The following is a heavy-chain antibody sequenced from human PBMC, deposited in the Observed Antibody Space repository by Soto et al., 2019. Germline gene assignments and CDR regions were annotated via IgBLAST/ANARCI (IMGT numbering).Heavy chain of an antibody. Sequence: QVQLVQSGAEVKKPGASVKVSCKASGYTFTSSDITWVRQATGQGLEWMGWMNPNSGNTGYAQKFQGRVTMTRNTSIRPAYMELSSLRSEDTAVYYCARGGCIGTSCYPYYYAMDVWGQGTTVTVSS. CDR3: ARGGCIGTSCYPYYYAMDV. CDR2: MNPNSGNT. J-gene: IGHJ6*02. D-gene: IGHD2-2*01. CDR1: GYTFTSSD. V-gene: IGHV1-8*01.